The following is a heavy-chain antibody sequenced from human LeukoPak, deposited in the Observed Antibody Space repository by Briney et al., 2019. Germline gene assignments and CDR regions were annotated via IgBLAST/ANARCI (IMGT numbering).Heavy chain of an antibody. J-gene: IGHJ4*02. D-gene: IGHD1-26*01. CDR1: GYSFTSYW. V-gene: IGHV5-51*01. CDR2: IYPGDSDT. Sequence: GESLKISCKGSGYSFTSYWIGWVRQMPGKGLEWMGIIYPGDSDTRYSPSFQGQGTISADKSLSTAYLQGSSLKASDTAMYYCARGSGSYHTAYMNWGQGSPVTVSS. CDR3: ARGSGSYHTAYMN.